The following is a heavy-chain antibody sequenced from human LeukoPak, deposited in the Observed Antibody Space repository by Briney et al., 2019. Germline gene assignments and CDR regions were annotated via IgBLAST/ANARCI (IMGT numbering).Heavy chain of an antibody. V-gene: IGHV3-23*01. J-gene: IGHJ4*01. CDR2: ISGSGGST. CDR3: VREGFYFFDF. Sequence: GGSLRLSCAASGFTFSSYGMSWVRQAPGKGLEWVSAISGSGGSTYYADSVKGRFTIFRDNAKDSVYLQMNSLRAEDSATYYCVREGFYFFDFWGQGTLVTVSS. CDR1: GFTFSSYG.